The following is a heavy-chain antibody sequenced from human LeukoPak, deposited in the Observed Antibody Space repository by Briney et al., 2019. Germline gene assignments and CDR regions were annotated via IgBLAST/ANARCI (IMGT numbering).Heavy chain of an antibody. J-gene: IGHJ4*02. Sequence: SETLSLTCTVSGGSISSYYWSWIRQPPGKGLEWIGYIYHSGSTYYNPSLKSRVTISVDRSKNQFSLKLSSVTAADTAVYYCARANDFWPYYFDYWGQGTLVTVSS. CDR3: ARANDFWPYYFDY. CDR2: IYHSGST. CDR1: GGSISSYY. V-gene: IGHV4-59*12. D-gene: IGHD3-3*01.